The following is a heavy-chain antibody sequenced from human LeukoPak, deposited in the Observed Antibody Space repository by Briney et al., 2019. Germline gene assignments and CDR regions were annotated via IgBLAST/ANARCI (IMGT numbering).Heavy chain of an antibody. Sequence: GASVKVSCKASGYTFTSYDINWVRQATGQGLEWMGWMNPNSGNTGYAQKFQGRVTMTRNTSISTAYMELSSLRSEDTAVYHCARGNFGVYSNYAQTFDYWGQGTLVTVSS. CDR1: GYTFTSYD. CDR2: MNPNSGNT. V-gene: IGHV1-8*01. CDR3: ARGNFGVYSNYAQTFDY. J-gene: IGHJ4*02. D-gene: IGHD4-11*01.